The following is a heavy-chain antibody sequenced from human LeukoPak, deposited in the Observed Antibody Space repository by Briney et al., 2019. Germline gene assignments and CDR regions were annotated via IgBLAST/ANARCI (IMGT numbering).Heavy chain of an antibody. CDR2: INHSGST. CDR3: ARQTGSGLFILP. J-gene: IGHJ4*02. CDR1: GGSFSGYY. Sequence: PSETLSLTCAVYGGSFSGYYWSWIRQPPGKGLEWIGEINHSGSTNYNPSLKSRVTISVDTSKNQFSLKLSSVTAAGTAVYYCARQTGSGLFILPGGQGTLVTVSS. V-gene: IGHV4-34*01. D-gene: IGHD3/OR15-3a*01.